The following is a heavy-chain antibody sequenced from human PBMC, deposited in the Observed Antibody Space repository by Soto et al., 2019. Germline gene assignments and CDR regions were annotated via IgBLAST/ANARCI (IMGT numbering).Heavy chain of an antibody. Sequence: LRLSCAASGFTFSSFAMHWVRQAPGKGLEWVAFISYDGSDKYYADSVKGRFTISRDNSKNTLYLQMNSLRPEDTAVYYCAKGSYSGIYSDFDYWGQGTLVTVSS. CDR3: AKGSYSGIYSDFDY. CDR2: ISYDGSDK. CDR1: GFTFSSFA. D-gene: IGHD1-26*01. J-gene: IGHJ4*02. V-gene: IGHV3-30*18.